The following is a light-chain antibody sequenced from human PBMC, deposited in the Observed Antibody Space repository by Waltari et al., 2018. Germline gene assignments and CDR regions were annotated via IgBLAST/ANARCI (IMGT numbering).Light chain of an antibody. J-gene: IGKJ4*01. CDR3: MHALQSPLT. CDR2: LVS. V-gene: IGKV2-28*01. CDR1: RSLLHSSGYNY. Sequence: DIVMTQSPLSLPVTPGEPAYISCKSSRSLLHSSGYNYVDWYLQKPRQPPPILISLVSNRASGVPDRFSVSGSGTDFTLKISRVEAEDVGVYYCMHALQSPLTFGGGTKVAI.